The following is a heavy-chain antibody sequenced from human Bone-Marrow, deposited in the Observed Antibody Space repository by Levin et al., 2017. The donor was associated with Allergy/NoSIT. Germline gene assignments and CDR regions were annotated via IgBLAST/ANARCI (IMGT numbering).Heavy chain of an antibody. V-gene: IGHV3-30*18. D-gene: IGHD4-17*01. J-gene: IGHJ4*02. Sequence: GGSLRLSCTASGFSFSDYDMHWVRQAPGKGLEWVAVISFDGTYKNYAASVKGRFTVSRDKSKNTLFLQINSLRSDDAAVYYCAKDRNLYGYGDYHFDYWGQGTLVTVSA. CDR3: AKDRNLYGYGDYHFDY. CDR1: GFSFSDYD. CDR2: ISFDGTYK.